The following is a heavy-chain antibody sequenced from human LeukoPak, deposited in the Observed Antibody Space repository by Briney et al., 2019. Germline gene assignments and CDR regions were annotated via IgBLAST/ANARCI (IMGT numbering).Heavy chain of an antibody. CDR2: IQISGST. V-gene: IGHV4-4*07. Sequence: PSETLSLTCTVSGGSISSYYWSWIRQPAEKGLEWIGRIQISGSTNYIPSLKSRITMSVDTSKNQFSLKLISVTAADMAVYYCARDGGSGWFDYWGQGTLVTVSS. CDR3: ARDGGSGWFDY. J-gene: IGHJ4*02. CDR1: GGSISSYY. D-gene: IGHD6-19*01.